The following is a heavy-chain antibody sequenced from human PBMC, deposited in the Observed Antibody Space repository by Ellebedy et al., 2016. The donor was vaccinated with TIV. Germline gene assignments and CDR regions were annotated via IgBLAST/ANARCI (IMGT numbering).Heavy chain of an antibody. CDR2: FDPEDGET. J-gene: IGHJ4*02. Sequence: AASVKVSCKVSGYTLTELSMHWVRQAPGKGLEWMGGFDPEDGETIYAQKFQGRVTMTEDTSTDTAYMELSSLRSEDTAVYYCATSDVEGVVTASFDYWGQGTLVTVSS. D-gene: IGHD2-21*02. CDR1: GYTLTELS. CDR3: ATSDVEGVVTASFDY. V-gene: IGHV1-24*01.